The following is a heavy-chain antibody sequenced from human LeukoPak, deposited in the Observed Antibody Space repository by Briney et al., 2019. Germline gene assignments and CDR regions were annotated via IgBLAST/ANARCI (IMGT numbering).Heavy chain of an antibody. CDR3: ARDSRSSWYRGYYYYYMDV. V-gene: IGHV1-69*05. Sequence: ASVKVSCKASGGTFSSYAISWVRQAPGQGLEWMGGIIPIFGTANYAQKFQGRVTITTDESTSTAYMELSSLRSEGTAVYYCARDSRSSWYRGYYYYYMDVWGKGTTVTVSS. D-gene: IGHD6-13*01. J-gene: IGHJ6*03. CDR2: IIPIFGTA. CDR1: GGTFSSYA.